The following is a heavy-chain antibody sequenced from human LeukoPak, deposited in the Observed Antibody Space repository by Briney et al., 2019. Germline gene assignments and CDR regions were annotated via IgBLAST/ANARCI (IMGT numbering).Heavy chain of an antibody. CDR2: ISSSSSYI. V-gene: IGHV3-21*01. D-gene: IGHD6-13*01. CDR3: ARPDEQQLVRDAFDI. Sequence: GGSLRLSCAASGFTFSSYSMNWVRQAPGKGLEWVSSISSSSSYIYYADSVKGRFTISRDNAKNSLYLQMNSLRAEDTAVYYCARPDEQQLVRDAFDIWGQGTMVTVSS. J-gene: IGHJ3*02. CDR1: GFTFSSYS.